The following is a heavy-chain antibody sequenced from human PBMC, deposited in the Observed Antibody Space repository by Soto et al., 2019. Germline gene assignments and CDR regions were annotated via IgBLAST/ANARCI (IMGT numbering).Heavy chain of an antibody. Sequence: PGGSLRLSCAASGFTFSTSCMHWVRHTPGTGLVWVSRTCRYGRELYYADSVKGRFTISRDDAKNTLYLQMDSLRVEDTGIYYCVRGTTAWRGMDYWGQGALVTVSS. D-gene: IGHD1-1*01. CDR2: TCRYGREL. V-gene: IGHV3-74*01. J-gene: IGHJ4*02. CDR3: VRGTTAWRGMDY. CDR1: GFTFSTSC.